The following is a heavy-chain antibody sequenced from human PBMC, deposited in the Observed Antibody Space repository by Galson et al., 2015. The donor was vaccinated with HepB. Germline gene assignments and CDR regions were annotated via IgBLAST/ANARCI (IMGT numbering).Heavy chain of an antibody. Sequence: SLRLSCAASGFTFSSYAMSWVRQAPGKGLEWVSAISGSGGSTYYADSVKGRFTISRDNSKNTLYLQMNSLRAEDTAVYYCAKDLEMITMVRGVISNKPPHYYYYCGMDVWGQGTTVTVSS. CDR3: AKDLEMITMVRGVISNKPPHYYYYCGMDV. CDR1: GFTFSSYA. V-gene: IGHV3-23*01. J-gene: IGHJ6*02. D-gene: IGHD3-10*01. CDR2: ISGSGGST.